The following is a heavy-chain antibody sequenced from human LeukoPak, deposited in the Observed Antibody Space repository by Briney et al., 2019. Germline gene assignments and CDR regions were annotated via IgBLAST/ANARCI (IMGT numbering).Heavy chain of an antibody. D-gene: IGHD3-10*01. J-gene: IGHJ4*02. CDR3: ATDVPGAYTRAGGIDY. Sequence: GGSLRLSCAASGFTFSSYSMSWVRQAPGKGLEWVSAITSSGSVTYYADSVKSRFTISRDNSRTTLYLQMHSLRADDTAPYYCATDVPGAYTRAGGIDYWGQGTLVTVPS. CDR2: ITSSGSVT. V-gene: IGHV3-23*01. CDR1: GFTFSSYS.